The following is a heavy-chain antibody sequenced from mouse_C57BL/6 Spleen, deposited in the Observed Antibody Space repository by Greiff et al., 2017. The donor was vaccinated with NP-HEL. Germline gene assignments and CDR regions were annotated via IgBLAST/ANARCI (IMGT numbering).Heavy chain of an antibody. CDR2: IHPNSGST. D-gene: IGHD1-1*01. CDR3: ARGDYVSSYVGYFDY. CDR1: GYTFTSYW. J-gene: IGHJ2*01. Sequence: QVQLQQPGAELVKPGASVKLSCKASGYTFTSYWMHWVKQRPGQGLEWIGMIHPNSGSTNYNEKFKSKATLTVDKSSSTAYMQLSSLTSEDSAVYYCARGDYVSSYVGYFDYWGQGTTLTVSS. V-gene: IGHV1-64*01.